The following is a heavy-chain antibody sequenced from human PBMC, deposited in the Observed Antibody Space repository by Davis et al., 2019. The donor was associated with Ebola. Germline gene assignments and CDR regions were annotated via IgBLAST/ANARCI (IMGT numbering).Heavy chain of an antibody. D-gene: IGHD2-8*01. CDR3: ARPTHCTNGVCQDY. Sequence: PGGSLRLSCAASGFTFSSYWMSWVRQAPGKGLEWVANIKQDGSEKYYVDSVKGRFTISRDNAKNSLYLQMNSLRAEDTAVYYCARPTHCTNGVCQDYWGQGTLVTVSS. V-gene: IGHV3-7*03. CDR2: IKQDGSEK. CDR1: GFTFSSYW. J-gene: IGHJ4*02.